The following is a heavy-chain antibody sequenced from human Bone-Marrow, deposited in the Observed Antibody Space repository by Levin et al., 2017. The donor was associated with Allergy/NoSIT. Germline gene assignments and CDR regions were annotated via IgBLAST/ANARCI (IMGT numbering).Heavy chain of an antibody. CDR1: GDSFSSGDYY. CDR2: TFNSGST. Sequence: LRLSCTVSGDSFSSGDYYWSWIRQPAGKRLEWIGRTFNSGSTNYNPSLKSRVSISVDTSKNQFSLKLTSVTAADTAVYYCARDRRTRFDFWGQGVLVTVSS. D-gene: IGHD1-1*01. V-gene: IGHV4-61*02. CDR3: ARDRRTRFDF. J-gene: IGHJ4*02.